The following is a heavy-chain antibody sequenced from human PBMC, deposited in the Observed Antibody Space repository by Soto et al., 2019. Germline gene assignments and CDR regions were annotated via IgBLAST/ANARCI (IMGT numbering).Heavy chain of an antibody. Sequence: SETLSLTCTVSGGSISSSDYYWGWIRQPPGKGLEWIGNTYYSGSASYNPSLKTRVTISVDKSKNQFSLKLSSVTAADTAVYYCARVFSGNYSDYWGQGTLVTISS. J-gene: IGHJ4*02. D-gene: IGHD1-26*01. CDR2: TYYSGSA. CDR3: ARVFSGNYSDY. V-gene: IGHV4-39*07. CDR1: GGSISSSDYY.